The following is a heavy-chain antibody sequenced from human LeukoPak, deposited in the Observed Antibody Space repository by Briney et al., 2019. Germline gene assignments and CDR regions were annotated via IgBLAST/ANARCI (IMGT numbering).Heavy chain of an antibody. D-gene: IGHD1-1*01. Sequence: GASVKVSCKASGYTFTGYYMHWVRQAPGQGLEWMGWINPNSGGTNYAQKFQGRVTMTRDTSISTAYMELSRLRSDDTAVYYCARRSNFKFDAFDIWGQGTMVTVSS. J-gene: IGHJ3*02. CDR3: ARRSNFKFDAFDI. CDR1: GYTFTGYY. CDR2: INPNSGGT. V-gene: IGHV1-2*02.